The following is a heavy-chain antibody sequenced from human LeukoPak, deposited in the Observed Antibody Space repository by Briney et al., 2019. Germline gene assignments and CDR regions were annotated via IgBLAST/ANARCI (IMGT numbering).Heavy chain of an antibody. V-gene: IGHV4-59*01. Sequence: EPSETLSLTCTVSGGSISSYYWSWIRQPPGKGLEWIGYIYYSGSTNYNPSLKSRVTISVDTSKNQFSLKLSSVTAADTAVYYCARDPSIPAATNYFDYWGQGTLVTVSS. CDR2: IYYSGST. D-gene: IGHD2-2*01. J-gene: IGHJ4*02. CDR1: GGSISSYY. CDR3: ARDPSIPAATNYFDY.